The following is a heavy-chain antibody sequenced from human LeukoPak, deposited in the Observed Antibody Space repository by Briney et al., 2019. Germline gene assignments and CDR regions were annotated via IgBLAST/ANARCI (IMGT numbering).Heavy chain of an antibody. D-gene: IGHD5-18*01. Sequence: PSETLSLTCTVSGGSISSGDYYWSWIRQPPGKGLEWIGYIYYSGSTYYNPSLKSRVTISVDTSKNQFSLKLSSVTAADTAVYYCARDMGYSYGYGLGNGMDVWGQGTTVTVSS. J-gene: IGHJ6*02. V-gene: IGHV4-30-4*02. CDR2: IYYSGST. CDR1: GGSISSGDYY. CDR3: ARDMGYSYGYGLGNGMDV.